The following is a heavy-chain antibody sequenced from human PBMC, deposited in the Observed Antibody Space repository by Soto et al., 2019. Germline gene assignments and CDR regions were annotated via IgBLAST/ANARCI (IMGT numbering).Heavy chain of an antibody. D-gene: IGHD5-12*01. CDR2: IVASGGIT. Sequence: EVQLLESGGGLAQPGGSLRLSCAASGFTFSSYPMSWVRQAPGQGLEWVSGIVASGGITYYADSVKGRFTISRDNPKNTLYLQMNSLRAEDTAVDYCAKNSAATIRVGYDYWGQGTLVTVSS. CDR1: GFTFSSYP. J-gene: IGHJ4*02. V-gene: IGHV3-23*01. CDR3: AKNSAATIRVGYDY.